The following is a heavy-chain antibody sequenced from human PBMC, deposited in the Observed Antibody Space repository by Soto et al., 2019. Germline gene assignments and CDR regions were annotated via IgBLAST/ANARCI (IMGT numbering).Heavy chain of an antibody. V-gene: IGHV3-48*01. D-gene: IGHD3-10*01. CDR1: GLTLTSYS. CDR3: ARDSSSRSKNYYCLDY. CDR2: IHSSSSTI. J-gene: IGHJ4*02. Sequence: PGGSLRLSCAASGLTLTSYSMNWVRQAPGKGLEWVSFIHSSSSTIYYADSVKGRFTISRDNAKNSLYLQMNSLRAEDTAVYYCARDSSSRSKNYYCLDYWGQGTLVTVSS.